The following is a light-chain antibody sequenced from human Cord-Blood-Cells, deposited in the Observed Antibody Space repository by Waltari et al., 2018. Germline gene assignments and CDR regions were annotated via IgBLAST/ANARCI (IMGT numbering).Light chain of an antibody. CDR1: SSDVGGYNY. Sequence: QSALTQPASVSGSPGQSITISCTGTSSDVGGYNYVSWYQQHPGKAPQLMIYDVSNRPSGVSKRFSGSKSGNTASLTISWLQAEDEADYYCSSYTSSSTGVFGTGTKVTVL. CDR2: DVS. CDR3: SSYTSSSTGV. J-gene: IGLJ1*01. V-gene: IGLV2-14*01.